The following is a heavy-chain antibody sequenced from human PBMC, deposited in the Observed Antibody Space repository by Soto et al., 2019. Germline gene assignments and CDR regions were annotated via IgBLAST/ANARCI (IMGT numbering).Heavy chain of an antibody. CDR1: GFTFDDYA. CDR3: AKEYGGYDFAFDI. D-gene: IGHD5-12*01. CDR2: ISWNSGSI. V-gene: IGHV3-9*01. J-gene: IGHJ3*02. Sequence: PGGSLRLSCAASGFTFDDYAMHWVRQAPGKGLEWVSGISWNSGSIGYADSVKGRFTISRDNAKNSLYLQMNSLRAEDTALYYCAKEYGGYDFAFDIWGQGTMVTVSS.